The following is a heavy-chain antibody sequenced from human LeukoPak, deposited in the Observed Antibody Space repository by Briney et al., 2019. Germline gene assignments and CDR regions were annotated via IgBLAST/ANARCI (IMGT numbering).Heavy chain of an antibody. CDR2: IRYDGNNK. CDR3: ARDYYSGSYYEGNWFDP. D-gene: IGHD1-26*01. CDR1: GFTFSSYG. J-gene: IGHJ5*02. V-gene: IGHV3-30*02. Sequence: GGSLRLSCAASGFTFSSYGMHWVRQAPGKGLEWVALIRYDGNNKYYADSVKGRFTISRDNSKNTLYLQMNSLRAEDTAVYYCARDYYSGSYYEGNWFDPWGQGTLVTVSS.